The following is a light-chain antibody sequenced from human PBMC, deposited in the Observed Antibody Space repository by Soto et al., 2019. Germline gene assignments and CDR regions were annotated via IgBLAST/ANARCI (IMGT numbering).Light chain of an antibody. CDR2: EVS. V-gene: IGLV2-14*01. J-gene: IGLJ1*01. CDR3: SSYTSSSTPYV. Sequence: QSVLTQPASVSGSPGQSITISCTGTSSDVGGYNYVSWYQQHPGKAPKLMIYEVSKRPSGVSNRFSGSKSGNTASLTISGLQADDEADYYCSSYTSSSTPYVFGTGTKVTVL. CDR1: SSDVGGYNY.